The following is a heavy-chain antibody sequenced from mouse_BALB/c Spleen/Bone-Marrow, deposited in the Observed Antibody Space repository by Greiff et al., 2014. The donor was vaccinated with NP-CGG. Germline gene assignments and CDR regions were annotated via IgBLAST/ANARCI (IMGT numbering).Heavy chain of an antibody. V-gene: IGHV1-18*01. CDR3: ARGPPLYYDYGFDY. D-gene: IGHD2-4*01. J-gene: IGHJ2*01. CDR1: GYSFTGYT. CDR2: INPYNGGT. Sequence: VQLQQSGPELVKPGASMKISCKASGYSFTGYTMNWVKQSHGKNLEWSGLINPYNGGTRYNQKFKGKATLTVDKSSSTAYMELLSLTSEDSAVYYCARGPPLYYDYGFDYWGQGTTLTVSS.